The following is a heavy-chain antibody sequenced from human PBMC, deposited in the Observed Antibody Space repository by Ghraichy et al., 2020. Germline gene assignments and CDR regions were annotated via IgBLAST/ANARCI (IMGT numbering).Heavy chain of an antibody. CDR3: AKDHTIFGVVITPWFDP. CDR1: GFTFSSYA. V-gene: IGHV3-23*01. J-gene: IGHJ5*02. Sequence: ETLSLTCAASGFTFSSYAMSWVRQAPGKGLEWVSAISGSGGSTYYADSVKGRFTISRDNSKNTLYLQMNSLRAEDTAVYYCAKDHTIFGVVITPWFDPWGQGTLVTVSS. D-gene: IGHD3-3*01. CDR2: ISGSGGST.